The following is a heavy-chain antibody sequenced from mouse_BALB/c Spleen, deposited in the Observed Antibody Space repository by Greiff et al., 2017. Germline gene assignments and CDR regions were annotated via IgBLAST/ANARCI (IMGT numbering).Heavy chain of an antibody. CDR3: ARGEDGNLYYYAMDY. Sequence: EVKLVESGGGLVKPGGSLKLSCAASGFTFSSYAMSWVRQTPEKRLEWVASISSGGSTYYPDSVKGRFTISRDNARNILYLQMSSLRSEDTAMYYCARGEDGNLYYYAMDYWGQGTSVTVSS. CDR2: ISSGGST. CDR1: GFTFSSYA. V-gene: IGHV5-6-5*01. D-gene: IGHD2-1*01. J-gene: IGHJ4*01.